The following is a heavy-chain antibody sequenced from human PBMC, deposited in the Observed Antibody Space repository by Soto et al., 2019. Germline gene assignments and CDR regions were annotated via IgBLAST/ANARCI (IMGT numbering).Heavy chain of an antibody. V-gene: IGHV1-69*05. Sequence: QVQLVQSGAEVKKPGSSVTVSCKASGGTFSSYTISWVRQAPGQGLEWMGGIIPIFGTANYAQKFQGRVPXTXAXSSXAAYMELSSLRSEDTAVYYCARGNHRWLQLWYFDLWGRGTLVTVSS. D-gene: IGHD5-12*01. CDR2: IIPIFGTA. CDR3: ARGNHRWLQLWYFDL. J-gene: IGHJ2*01. CDR1: GGTFSSYT.